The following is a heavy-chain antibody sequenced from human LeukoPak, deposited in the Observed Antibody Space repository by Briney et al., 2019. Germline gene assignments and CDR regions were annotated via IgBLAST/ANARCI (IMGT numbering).Heavy chain of an antibody. Sequence: GGSLRLSCAASGFTFSRYWMHWVRQAPGKGLVWVSRINSDGSSTNYADSVKGRFTISRDNAKNTLYLQMNSLRAEDTAAYYCAKGTYDSRGHFDYWGQGTLVSVSS. CDR3: AKGTYDSRGHFDY. CDR2: INSDGSST. D-gene: IGHD3-22*01. CDR1: GFTFSRYW. V-gene: IGHV3-74*01. J-gene: IGHJ4*02.